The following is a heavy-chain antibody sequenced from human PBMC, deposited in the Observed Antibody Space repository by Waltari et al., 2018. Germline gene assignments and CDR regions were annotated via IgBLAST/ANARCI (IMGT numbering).Heavy chain of an antibody. J-gene: IGHJ4*01. V-gene: IGHV4-39*07. CDR1: GGSISSSSYY. CDR3: ARGMTTVTTLDY. D-gene: IGHD4-17*01. Sequence: QLQLQESGPGLVKPSETLSLTCTVSGGSISSSSYYWGWIRQPPGKGLEWIGRIYYSGSTYYNPALKSRVTIALEPSKNPFSLKLSSVTAADTAVYYCARGMTTVTTLDYWGHGTLVTVSS. CDR2: IYYSGST.